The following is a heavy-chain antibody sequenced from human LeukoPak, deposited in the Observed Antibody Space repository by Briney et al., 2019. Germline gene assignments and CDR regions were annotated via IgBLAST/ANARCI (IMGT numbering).Heavy chain of an antibody. CDR3: ARVSRVVVPAAISY. V-gene: IGHV1-2*02. CDR1: GHTFTGYY. CDR2: INPNSGGT. Sequence: ASVKVSCKASGHTFTGYYMHWVRQAPGQGLEWMGWINPNSGGTNYAQKFQGRVTMTRDTSISTAYMELSRLRSDDTAVYYCARVSRVVVPAAISYWGQGTLVTVSS. D-gene: IGHD2-2*01. J-gene: IGHJ4*02.